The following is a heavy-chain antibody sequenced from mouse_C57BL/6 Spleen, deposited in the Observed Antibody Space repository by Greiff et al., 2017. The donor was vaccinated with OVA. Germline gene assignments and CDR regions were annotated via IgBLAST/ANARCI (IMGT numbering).Heavy chain of an antibody. V-gene: IGHV1-54*01. D-gene: IGHD2-12*01. CDR2: INPGSGGT. Sequence: QVQLQQSGAELVRPGTSVKVSCKASGYAFTNYLIEWVKQRPGQGLEWIGVINPGSGGTNYNEKFKGKATLTADKSSSTAYMQLSSLTSEGSAVYFCARGYSSRGYSFYSWGQGTTLTDS. CDR1: GYAFTNYL. J-gene: IGHJ2*01. CDR3: ARGYSSRGYSFYS.